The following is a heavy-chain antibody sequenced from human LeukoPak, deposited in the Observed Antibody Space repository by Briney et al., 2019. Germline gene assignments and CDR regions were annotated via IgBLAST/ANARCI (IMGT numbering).Heavy chain of an antibody. V-gene: IGHV3-23*01. Sequence: GGSLRLSCAASGFTFTQYAMTWVRQAPGKGLEWVSVIGGSGGGIQYADAVKGRFIVSRDSSKTTLFLQMNSLRAEDTAIYFCAKYRLSDPPPWDFDYWGQGTLVTVSS. CDR1: GFTFTQYA. D-gene: IGHD1-26*01. CDR3: AKYRLSDPPPWDFDY. CDR2: IGGSGGGI. J-gene: IGHJ4*02.